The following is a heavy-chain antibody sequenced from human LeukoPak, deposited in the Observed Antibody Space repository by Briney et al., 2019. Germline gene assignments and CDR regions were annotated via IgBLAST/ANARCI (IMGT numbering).Heavy chain of an antibody. V-gene: IGHV1-69*13. J-gene: IGHJ4*02. D-gene: IGHD2-8*02. Sequence: GASVKVSCKASGGTFNNHAISWVRQAPGQGLEWMGGIIPLFHTANYAQKFQGRVTITADESTSTAYMDLRSLKSEDTAIYYCATYRQVLLPFESWGQGTLVTVSS. CDR1: GGTFNNHA. CDR3: ATYRQVLLPFES. CDR2: IIPLFHTA.